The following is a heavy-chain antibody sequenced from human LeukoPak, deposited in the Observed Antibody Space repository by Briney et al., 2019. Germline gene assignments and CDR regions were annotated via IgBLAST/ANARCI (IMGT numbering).Heavy chain of an antibody. V-gene: IGHV4-59*08. J-gene: IGHJ4*02. CDR1: GGSISSYY. CDR3: ARQSGSPADYFDY. Sequence: SEALSLTCTVSGGSISSYYWSWIRQPPGKGLEWIGYIYYSGSTNYNPSLKSRVTISVDTSKNQFSLKLSSVAAADTAVYYCARQSGSPADYFDYWGQGTLVTVSS. CDR2: IYYSGST. D-gene: IGHD3-3*01.